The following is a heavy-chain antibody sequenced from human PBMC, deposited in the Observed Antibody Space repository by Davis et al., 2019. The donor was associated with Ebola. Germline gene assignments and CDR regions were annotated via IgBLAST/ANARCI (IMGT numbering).Heavy chain of an antibody. CDR1: GGSISGHY. CDR2: VYYSTSGST. D-gene: IGHD6-19*01. CDR3: ARDRHSSGSYFQY. V-gene: IGHV4-59*11. Sequence: MPSETLSLTCPVSGGSISGHYWTWFRQPPGKELEYIGYVYYSTSGSTNYNPSLKSRATITVDTSKNQFSLKLSSVTAADTAVYYCARDRHSSGSYFQYWGQGTLVTVSS. J-gene: IGHJ1*01.